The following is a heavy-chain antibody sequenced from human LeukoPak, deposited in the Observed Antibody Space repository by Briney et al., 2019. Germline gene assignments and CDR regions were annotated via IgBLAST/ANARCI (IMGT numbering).Heavy chain of an antibody. D-gene: IGHD3-3*01. CDR2: IYYSGST. CDR1: GGSISSYY. J-gene: IGHJ4*02. CDR3: ARGIRFLEWLFFYFDY. V-gene: IGHV4-59*01. Sequence: SETLSLTCTVSGGSISSYYWSWIRQPPGKGLEWIGYIYYSGSTNYNPSLKSRVTISVDTSKNQFSLKLSSVTAADTAVYYCARGIRFLEWLFFYFDYWGQGTLVTVSS.